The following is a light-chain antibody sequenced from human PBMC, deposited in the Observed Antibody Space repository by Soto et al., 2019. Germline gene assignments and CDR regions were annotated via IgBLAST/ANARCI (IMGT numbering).Light chain of an antibody. Sequence: EIVLTQSPGTLSLSPGERATLSCRASQSVSLSQLAWFQQKPGQAPRLLIYDASSRAIGIPDRFSGSGSGTDFTLTISRLEPEDFAVYYCHQYDSSPLTFGGGTKVEIK. CDR3: HQYDSSPLT. CDR1: QSVSLSQ. J-gene: IGKJ4*01. CDR2: DAS. V-gene: IGKV3-20*01.